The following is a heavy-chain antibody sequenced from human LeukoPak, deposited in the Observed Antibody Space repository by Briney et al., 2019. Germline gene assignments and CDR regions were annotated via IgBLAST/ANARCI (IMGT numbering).Heavy chain of an antibody. D-gene: IGHD4-17*01. J-gene: IGHJ4*02. CDR3: ARDYDNGDYPGY. CDR1: GGSISSYY. V-gene: IGHV4-59*01. Sequence: PSETLSLTCTVSGGSISSYYWSWIRQPPGKGLEWIGYIYYSGSTIYNPSLKSRVTISVDTSKNQFSLKLSSVTAADTALYYCARDYDNGDYPGYWGQGTLVTVSS. CDR2: IYYSGST.